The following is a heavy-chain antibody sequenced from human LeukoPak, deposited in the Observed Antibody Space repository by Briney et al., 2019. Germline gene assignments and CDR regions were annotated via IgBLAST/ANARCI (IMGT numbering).Heavy chain of an antibody. D-gene: IGHD6-13*01. CDR3: ARDQQLDY. CDR1: GFTFSGSA. J-gene: IGHJ4*02. CDR2: IKQDGSEK. V-gene: IGHV3-7*01. Sequence: GGSLRLSCAASGFTFSGSALHWVRQAPGKGLEWVANIKQDGSEKYYVDSVKGRFTISRDNAKNLLYLQMNSLRAEDTAVYYCARDQQLDYWGQGTLVTVSS.